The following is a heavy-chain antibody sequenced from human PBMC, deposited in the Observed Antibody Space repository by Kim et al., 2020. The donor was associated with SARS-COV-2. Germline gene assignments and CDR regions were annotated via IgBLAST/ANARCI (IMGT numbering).Heavy chain of an antibody. D-gene: IGHD4-4*01. J-gene: IGHJ4*02. Sequence: ADTVRGRFTLTRENDKNSLYLQLNSLRADDTAVDYCARGPNYSPFDYWGQGTLVTVSS. CDR3: ARGPNYSPFDY. V-gene: IGHV3-48*03.